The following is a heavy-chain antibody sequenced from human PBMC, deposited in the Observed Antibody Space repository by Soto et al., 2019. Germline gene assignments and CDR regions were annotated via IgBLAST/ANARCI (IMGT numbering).Heavy chain of an antibody. CDR1: GYSFTSYW. D-gene: IGHD6-13*01. CDR3: ARHIVAAAEDYYYGMDV. J-gene: IGHJ6*02. Sequence: GASLKISCQGSGYSFTSYWISWVRQMPGKGLEWMGRIDPSDSYTNYSPSFQGHVTISADKSISTAYLQWSSLKASDTAMYYCARHIVAAAEDYYYGMDVWGQGTTVTVSS. V-gene: IGHV5-10-1*01. CDR2: IDPSDSYT.